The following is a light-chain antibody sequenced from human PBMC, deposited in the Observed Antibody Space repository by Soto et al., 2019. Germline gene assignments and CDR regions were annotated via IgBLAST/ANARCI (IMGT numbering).Light chain of an antibody. V-gene: IGLV2-23*01. CDR2: EAT. Sequence: QSALTQPASVSGSPGQSITISCTGTSSDLGSYNLVSWYQHHPGKAPKLIIYEATKRPSGISSRFSGSKSGYTASLTISGLQAEDEADYYCCSFEDSLTWVFGGGTKVTVL. J-gene: IGLJ3*02. CDR3: CSFEDSLTWV. CDR1: SSDLGSYNL.